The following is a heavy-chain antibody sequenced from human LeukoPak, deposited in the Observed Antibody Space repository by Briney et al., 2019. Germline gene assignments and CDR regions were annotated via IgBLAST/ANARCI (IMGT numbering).Heavy chain of an antibody. CDR1: GGSISSYY. V-gene: IGHV4-4*07. CDR3: ASHYYDSSGYYNYFDY. Sequence: SSETLSLTCTVSGGSISSYYWSWIRQPAGKGLEWIGRIYTSGSTNYNPSLKSRVTMSVDTSENQFSLELSSVTAADTAVYYCASHYYDSSGYYNYFDYWGQRTLVTVSS. J-gene: IGHJ4*02. CDR2: IYTSGST. D-gene: IGHD3-22*01.